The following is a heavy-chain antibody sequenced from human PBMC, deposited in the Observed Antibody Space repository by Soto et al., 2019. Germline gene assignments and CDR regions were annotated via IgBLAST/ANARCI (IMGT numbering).Heavy chain of an antibody. D-gene: IGHD2-15*01. CDR1: GVSLSTGGVG. J-gene: IGHJ4*02. CDR2: IYWDDDQ. V-gene: IGHV2-5*02. Sequence: QITLKESGPPLVKPTHTLTLTCNVSGVSLSTGGVGVGWIRQPPGKALEWLALIYWDDDQRSSPSLKSRLTITTDTPKNQVALTMTNMAPEDTATYYCAHMRAAKFDYWGQGTLVTVSS. CDR3: AHMRAAKFDY.